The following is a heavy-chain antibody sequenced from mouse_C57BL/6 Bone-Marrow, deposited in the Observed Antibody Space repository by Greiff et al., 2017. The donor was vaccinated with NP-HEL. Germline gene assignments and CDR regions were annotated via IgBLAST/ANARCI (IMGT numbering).Heavy chain of an antibody. V-gene: IGHV1-81*01. Sequence: VKLQESGAELARPGASVKLSCKASGYTFTSYGISWVKQRTGQGLEWIGEIYPRSGNTYYNEKFKGKATLTADKSSSTAYMELRSLTSEDSAVYFCARVVDYAMDYWGQGTSVTVSS. CDR3: ARVVDYAMDY. J-gene: IGHJ4*01. D-gene: IGHD1-1*01. CDR1: GYTFTSYG. CDR2: IYPRSGNT.